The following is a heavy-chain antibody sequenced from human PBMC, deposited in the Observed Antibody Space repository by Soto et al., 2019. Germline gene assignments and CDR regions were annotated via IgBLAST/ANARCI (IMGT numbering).Heavy chain of an antibody. Sequence: QVQLQESGPGLVKTSQTLSLTCTVSGDSINNGGYYWSWVRQYPGKGLEWIGYIYYRGNTYYNPSIKNHVNISLDTPKKQFSLKLSSVTAADTAVYYCARVSEDGDHVKPFDAWGQGTLVTVSS. J-gene: IGHJ4*02. V-gene: IGHV4-31*01. CDR1: GDSINNGGYY. CDR2: IYYRGNT. CDR3: ARVSEDGDHVKPFDA. D-gene: IGHD4-17*01.